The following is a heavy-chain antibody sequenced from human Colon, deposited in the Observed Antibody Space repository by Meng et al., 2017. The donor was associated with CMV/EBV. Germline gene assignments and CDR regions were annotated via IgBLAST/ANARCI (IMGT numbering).Heavy chain of an antibody. CDR3: AREYCSTTTCSYNPHWFDP. CDR2: IIPILGIA. V-gene: IGHV1-69*10. CDR1: FSSYA. J-gene: IGHJ5*02. D-gene: IGHD2-2*01. Sequence: FSSYAISWVRQAPGQGLEWMGGIIPILGIANYAQKFQGRVTITADKSTSTAYMELSSLRYEDTAVYFCAREYCSTTTCSYNPHWFDPWGQGTLVTVSS.